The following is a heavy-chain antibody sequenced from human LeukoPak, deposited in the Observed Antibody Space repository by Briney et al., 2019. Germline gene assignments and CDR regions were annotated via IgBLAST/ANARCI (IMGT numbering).Heavy chain of an antibody. V-gene: IGHV4-59*08. D-gene: IGHD3-10*01. Sequence: SSETLSLTCTVSGGSISSYYWSWIRQPPGKGLEWIGYIYYSGSTNYNPSLKSRVTISVDTSKNQFSLKVSSVTAADTAVYYCASNYYGSGSLDYWGRGNLVTVSS. CDR1: GGSISSYY. CDR3: ASNYYGSGSLDY. CDR2: IYYSGST. J-gene: IGHJ4*02.